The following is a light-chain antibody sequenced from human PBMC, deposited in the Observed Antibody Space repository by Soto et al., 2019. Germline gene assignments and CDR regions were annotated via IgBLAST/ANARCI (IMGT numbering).Light chain of an antibody. Sequence: QSALTQPASVSGSPGQSITISCTGTSSDIGGYNYVSWYQQYPGKAPNLIIYEVTNRPSGISYRFSGSKSGNTASLTISGLQAEDEADYYCSSYTSSSTPYVFGTGTKLTVL. CDR2: EVT. V-gene: IGLV2-14*01. CDR1: SSDIGGYNY. J-gene: IGLJ1*01. CDR3: SSYTSSSTPYV.